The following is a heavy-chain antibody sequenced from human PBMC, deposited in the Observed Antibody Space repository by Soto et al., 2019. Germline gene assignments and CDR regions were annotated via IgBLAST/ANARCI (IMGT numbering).Heavy chain of an antibody. J-gene: IGHJ5*02. CDR1: GGSISSYY. CDR3: ARDASIAARGEYNWFDP. D-gene: IGHD6-6*01. V-gene: IGHV4-59*01. Sequence: ETLSLTCTVSGGSISSYYWSWIRQPPGKGLEWIGYIYYSGSTNYNPSLKSRVTISVDTSKNQFSLKLSSVTAADTAVYYCARDASIAARGEYNWFDPWGQGTLVTVSS. CDR2: IYYSGST.